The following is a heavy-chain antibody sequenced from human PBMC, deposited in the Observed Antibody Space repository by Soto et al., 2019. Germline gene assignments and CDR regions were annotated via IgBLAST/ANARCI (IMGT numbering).Heavy chain of an antibody. CDR1: GGSFSGYY. CDR2: INHSGST. Sequence: SETLSLTCAVYGGSFSGYYWSWIRQPPGKGLEWIGEINHSGSTNYNPSHKSRVTISVDTSKNQFSLKLSSVTAADTAVYYCARDTMVRGAQHGEFDYWGQGTLGTVSS. CDR3: ARDTMVRGAQHGEFDY. V-gene: IGHV4-34*01. J-gene: IGHJ4*02. D-gene: IGHD3-10*01.